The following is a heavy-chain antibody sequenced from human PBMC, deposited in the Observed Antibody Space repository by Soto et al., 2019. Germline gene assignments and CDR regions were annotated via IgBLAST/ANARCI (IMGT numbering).Heavy chain of an antibody. Sequence: SETLSLTCAVYGGSFSGYYWSWIRQPPGKWLEWIGEINHSGSTNYNPSLKSRVTISVDTSKNQFSLKLSSVTAADTAVYYCARDSSHNYYGMDVWGQGXTVTVSS. J-gene: IGHJ6*02. D-gene: IGHD6-13*01. CDR2: INHSGST. CDR1: GGSFSGYY. CDR3: ARDSSHNYYGMDV. V-gene: IGHV4-34*01.